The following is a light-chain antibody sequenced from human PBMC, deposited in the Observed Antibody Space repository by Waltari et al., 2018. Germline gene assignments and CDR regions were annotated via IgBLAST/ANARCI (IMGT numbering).Light chain of an antibody. CDR2: QDT. CDR3: QALGTGAWV. J-gene: IGLJ3*02. CDR1: ILGNKY. V-gene: IGLV3-1*01. Sequence: SYELTQPPSVSVSPGQTASITCSGDILGNKYASWYQQQPGQSPLLVIFQDTKRPSEIPERFAGSKLASAATLTITGTQAMDEADYYCQALGTGAWVFGGGTKLTGL.